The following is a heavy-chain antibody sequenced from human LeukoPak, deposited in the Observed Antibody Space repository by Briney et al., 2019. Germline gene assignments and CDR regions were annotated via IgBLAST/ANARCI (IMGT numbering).Heavy chain of an antibody. CDR2: IYAGGSN. V-gene: IGHV4-4*07. Sequence: PSQTLSLTCTVSGGSISPYNWSWIRQPAGKGLEWIGRIYAGGSNNYNPSLKSRVTLLVDTSKNQFSLKLSSVTAADTAVYYCARGGAPTYNWFDPWGQGTLVTVSS. D-gene: IGHD4-17*01. CDR1: GGSISPYN. CDR3: ARGGAPTYNWFDP. J-gene: IGHJ5*02.